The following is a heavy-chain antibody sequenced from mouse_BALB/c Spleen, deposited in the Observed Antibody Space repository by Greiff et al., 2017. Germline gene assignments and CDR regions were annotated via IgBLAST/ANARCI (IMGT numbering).Heavy chain of an antibody. CDR2: IWRGGST. Sequence: VQLQQSGPSLVQPSQSLSITCTVSGFSLTSYGVHWVRQSPGKGLEWLGVIWRGGSTDYNAAFMSRLSITKDNSKSQVFFKMNSLQADDTAIYYCAKIKYGNYDYAMDYWGQGTSVTVSS. D-gene: IGHD2-10*02. V-gene: IGHV2-5-1*01. CDR1: GFSLTSYG. J-gene: IGHJ4*01. CDR3: AKIKYGNYDYAMDY.